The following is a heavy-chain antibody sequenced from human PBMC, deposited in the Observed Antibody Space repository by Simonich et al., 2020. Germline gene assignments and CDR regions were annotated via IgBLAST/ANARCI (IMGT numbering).Heavy chain of an antibody. V-gene: IGHV1-69*10. Sequence: QVQLVQSGAEVKKPGSSVKVSCKASGGTFSSYAISWVRKAPGQGLEWRGGIIPILGKANDAQKFQGRVTITADKSTSTAYMELGSLRSEDTAVYYCASSPYYYDSSGYYYSGLVYWGQGTLVTVSS. CDR3: ASSPYYYDSSGYYYSGLVY. CDR1: GGTFSSYA. D-gene: IGHD3-22*01. J-gene: IGHJ4*02. CDR2: IIPILGKA.